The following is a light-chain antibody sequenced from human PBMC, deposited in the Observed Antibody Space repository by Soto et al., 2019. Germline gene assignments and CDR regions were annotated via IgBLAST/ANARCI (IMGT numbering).Light chain of an antibody. CDR1: QSVSSSY. CDR2: GAS. J-gene: IGKJ1*01. Sequence: EIVLTQSPGTLSLSPGERATLSCRASQSVSSSYLAWYQQKPGQAPRLLIYGASSRATCIPDRFSGSGSETDFTLTISRLEPEDFAVYYCQQYGSSPWTFGQGTKVEIK. V-gene: IGKV3-20*01. CDR3: QQYGSSPWT.